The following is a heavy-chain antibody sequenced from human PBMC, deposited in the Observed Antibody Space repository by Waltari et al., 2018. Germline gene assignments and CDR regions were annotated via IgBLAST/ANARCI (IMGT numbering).Heavy chain of an antibody. CDR1: GFTFSSYW. D-gene: IGHD1-1*01. J-gene: IGHJ3*02. V-gene: IGHV3-74*01. Sequence: EVQLVESGGGLVQPGGSLRLSCAASGFTFSSYWMHWVRQAPGKGLVWVSRIKSDGSSTSYADSVKGRFTISRDNAKNTLYLQMNSLRAEDTAVYYCAATGNDAFDIWGQGTMVTVSS. CDR3: AATGNDAFDI. CDR2: IKSDGSST.